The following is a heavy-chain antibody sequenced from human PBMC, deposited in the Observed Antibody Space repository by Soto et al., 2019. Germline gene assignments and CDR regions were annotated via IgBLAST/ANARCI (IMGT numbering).Heavy chain of an antibody. J-gene: IGHJ4*02. CDR2: ISSGGNYV. CDR3: ARGYCSSTNCYAFES. V-gene: IGHV3-21*01. Sequence: PGGSLRLSCAASGFTFSDYSMIWVRQAPGKGLEWVSAISSGGNYVYYADSVKGRVTVSRDNAKNSLYLQMNSLRAEDTAVYYCARGYCSSTNCYAFESWGQGTPVTVSS. CDR1: GFTFSDYS. D-gene: IGHD2-2*01.